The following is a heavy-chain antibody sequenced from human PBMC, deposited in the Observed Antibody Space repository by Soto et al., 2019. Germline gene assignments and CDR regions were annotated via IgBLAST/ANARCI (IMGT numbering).Heavy chain of an antibody. CDR3: ARADYYYDSSGYRLFDY. Sequence: GGSLRLSCAAPGFTVSSNYMSWVRQAPGKGLEWVSVIYSGGSTYYADSVKGRFTISRDNSKNTLYLQMNSLRAEDTAVYYCARADYYYDSSGYRLFDYWGQGTLVTVSS. D-gene: IGHD3-22*01. V-gene: IGHV3-66*01. CDR1: GFTVSSNY. J-gene: IGHJ4*02. CDR2: IYSGGST.